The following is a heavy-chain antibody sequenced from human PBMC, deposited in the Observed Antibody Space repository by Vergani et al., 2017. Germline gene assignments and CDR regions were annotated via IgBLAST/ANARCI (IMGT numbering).Heavy chain of an antibody. D-gene: IGHD2-2*01. CDR1: GYTFTGYY. CDR2: INPNSGGT. J-gene: IGHJ1*01. CDR3: ARLYCSSTSCFEYFQH. Sequence: QVQLVQSGAEVKKPGASVKVSCKASGYTFTGYYMHWVRQAPGQGLEWMGWINPNSGGTNYAQKFQGRVTMTRDTSISTAYMELSRLRSDDTAVYYCARLYCSSTSCFEYFQHWSQGTLVTVSS. V-gene: IGHV1-2*02.